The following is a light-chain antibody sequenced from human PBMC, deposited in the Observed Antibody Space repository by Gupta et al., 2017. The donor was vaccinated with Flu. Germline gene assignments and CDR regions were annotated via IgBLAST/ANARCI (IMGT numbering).Light chain of an antibody. CDR1: QSIGSSY. J-gene: IGKJ1*01. Sequence: EIVLTQSPATLPLSPGERATLSCRASQSIGSSYLAWYQHKPGQAPRLLIYAVSSRATGIPDRFSGSGSGTDFTLTISRLEPEDFAVYYCQQGGTFGQGTKVEIK. V-gene: IGKV3-20*01. CDR3: QQGGT. CDR2: AVS.